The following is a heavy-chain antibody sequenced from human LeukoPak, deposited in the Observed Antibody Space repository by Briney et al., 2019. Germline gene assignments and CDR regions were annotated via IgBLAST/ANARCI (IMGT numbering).Heavy chain of an antibody. V-gene: IGHV3-23*01. CDR2: ITNSGGTT. J-gene: IGHJ4*02. CDR1: GFTFSSYS. D-gene: IGHD4-11*01. CDR3: AREDHSNYNY. Sequence: GGSLRLSCAASGFTFSSYSMNWVRQAPGKGLEWVSTITNSGGTTHSPDSVKGRFTISRDNSKNTLYLPMNSLRAEDTAVYYCAREDHSNYNYWGQGTLVTVSS.